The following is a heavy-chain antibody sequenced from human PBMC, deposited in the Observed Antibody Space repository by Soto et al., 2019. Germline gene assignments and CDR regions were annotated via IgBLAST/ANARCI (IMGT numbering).Heavy chain of an antibody. CDR1: GYTFSSHC. D-gene: IGHD3-22*01. CDR2: INPSGGSI. V-gene: IGHV1-46*01. J-gene: IGHJ5*02. Sequence: ASVKVSCKTSGYTFSSHCMHWVRQAPGQGLEWMGIINPSGGSIRYAQKFQGRVTMTRDTSTSTVYMELSSLRSEDTAVYYCAKDHYDNSGYYQFDPWGQGTLVTAPQ. CDR3: AKDHYDNSGYYQFDP.